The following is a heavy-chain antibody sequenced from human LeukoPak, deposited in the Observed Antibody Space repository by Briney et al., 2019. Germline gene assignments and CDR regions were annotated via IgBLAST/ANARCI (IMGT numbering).Heavy chain of an antibody. V-gene: IGHV4-34*01. CDR1: GGSFSGYY. CDR3: ARESAGYTSGWRGGYFDY. CDR2: INHSGST. Sequence: SETLSLTCAVYGGSFSGYYWSWIRQPPGKGLEWIGEINHSGSTNYNPSLKSRVTISVDTSKNQFSLKLSSVTAADTAVYYCARESAGYTSGWRGGYFDYWGQGTLVTVSS. D-gene: IGHD6-19*01. J-gene: IGHJ4*02.